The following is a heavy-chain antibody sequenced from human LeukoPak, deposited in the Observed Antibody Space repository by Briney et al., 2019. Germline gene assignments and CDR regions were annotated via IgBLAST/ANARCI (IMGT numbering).Heavy chain of an antibody. CDR2: INTNTGNP. V-gene: IGHV7-4-1*02. Sequence: GASVRVSCKASGYTFTKYPMNWVGQAPGEGVEWMGWINTNTGNPTYAQGFTGRFVFSLDTSVSTAYLQISSLKAEDTAVYYCARESLDIRKKDFDYWGQGTLVTVSS. D-gene: IGHD2-2*03. CDR1: GYTFTKYP. J-gene: IGHJ4*02. CDR3: ARESLDIRKKDFDY.